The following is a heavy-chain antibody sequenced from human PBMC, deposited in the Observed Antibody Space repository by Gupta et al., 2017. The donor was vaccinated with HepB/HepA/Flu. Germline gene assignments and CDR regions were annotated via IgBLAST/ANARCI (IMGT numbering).Heavy chain of an antibody. CDR3: AREPNENYKFDY. J-gene: IGHJ4*02. Sequence: QVQLVQSGAEVKKPGDSVKVSCKTSGYTFTNYYIHWVRQAPGQRREWMGIIRPKSEHTQDAQNFRGRVTMTRDTSTSTVYLELNSRKSEDTAVYYWAREPNENYKFDYWGQGTLVPVSS. D-gene: IGHD1-7*01. V-gene: IGHV1-46*01. CDR2: IRPKSEHT. CDR1: GYTFTNYY.